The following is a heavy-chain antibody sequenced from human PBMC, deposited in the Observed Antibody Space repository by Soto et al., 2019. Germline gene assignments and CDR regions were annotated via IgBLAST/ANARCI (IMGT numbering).Heavy chain of an antibody. D-gene: IGHD3-22*01. CDR3: TTDSYITSIIVRFDY. V-gene: IGHV3-15*07. J-gene: IGHJ4*01. Sequence: GGSLRPSCAASGFPSSNAWINWVHQAPGKGLEWVGRVKRKTHGGTTGLAAPVQGRFAISRDDSKNVVYLEMNSLKTEDTAIYYCTTDSYITSIIVRFDYWGHGTLVTVSS. CDR1: GFPSSNAW. CDR2: VKRKTHGGTT.